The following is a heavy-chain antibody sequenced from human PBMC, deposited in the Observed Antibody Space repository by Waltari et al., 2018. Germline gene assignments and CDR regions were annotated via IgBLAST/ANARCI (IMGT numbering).Heavy chain of an antibody. D-gene: IGHD1-26*01. CDR3: ARGEQENSFSKYYNGMDV. Sequence: EVQLVESGGGLVKPGGSLRLSCAASGFTFNRYSLNWVRQAPGRVMELVSSSCSVGRYMYYAEFGKGLFASSRDNTKLYLQMDRLRVEDTAVYYCARGEQENSFSKYYNGMDVWGQGTVVTVSS. CDR1: GFTFNRYS. V-gene: IGHV3-21*02. J-gene: IGHJ6*01. CDR2: SCSVGRYM.